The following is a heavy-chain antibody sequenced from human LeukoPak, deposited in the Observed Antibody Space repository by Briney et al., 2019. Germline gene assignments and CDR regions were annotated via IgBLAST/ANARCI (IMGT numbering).Heavy chain of an antibody. V-gene: IGHV4-59*01. Sequence: PSETLSLTCTVSGGSISSYYWSWIRQPPGKGLEWIGYIYHSGSTNYNPSLKSRVTISVDTSKNQFSLKLSSVTAADTAVYYCASYGDGAFDYWGQGTLVTVSS. D-gene: IGHD4-17*01. J-gene: IGHJ4*02. CDR1: GGSISSYY. CDR3: ASYGDGAFDY. CDR2: IYHSGST.